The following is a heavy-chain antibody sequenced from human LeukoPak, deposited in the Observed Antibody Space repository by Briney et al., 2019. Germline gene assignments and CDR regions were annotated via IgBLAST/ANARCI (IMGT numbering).Heavy chain of an antibody. CDR3: ANEFRGAMVNY. Sequence: GGSLRPSCAASGFTFSSYWMSWVRQAPGKGLEWVSSISSSSSYIYYADSVKGRFTISRDNAKNSLYLQMNSLRAEDTAVYYCANEFRGAMVNYWGQGTLVTVSS. D-gene: IGHD3-16*01. CDR2: ISSSSSYI. V-gene: IGHV3-21*01. CDR1: GFTFSSYW. J-gene: IGHJ4*02.